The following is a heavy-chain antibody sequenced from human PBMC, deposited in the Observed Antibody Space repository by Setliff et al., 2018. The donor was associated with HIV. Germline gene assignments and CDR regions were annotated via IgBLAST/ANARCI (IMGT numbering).Heavy chain of an antibody. V-gene: IGHV4-39*01. Sequence: TSETLSLTCSVSGDSIFTSTYYWGWIRQPPGKRLEWIGSIYYSGNTYYNPSLKSRVTISVDTSKNQFFLNLSSVTATDSAVYYCARRDGYSYGFYFDYWGQGTLVTVSS. J-gene: IGHJ4*02. CDR1: GDSIFTSTYY. D-gene: IGHD5-18*01. CDR3: ARRDGYSYGFYFDY. CDR2: IYYSGNT.